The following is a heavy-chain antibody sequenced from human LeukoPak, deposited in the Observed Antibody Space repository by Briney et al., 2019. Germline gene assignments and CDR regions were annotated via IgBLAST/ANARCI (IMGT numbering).Heavy chain of an antibody. D-gene: IGHD1/OR15-1a*01. Sequence: GGSLRLSCAASGFTFSSYAMSWVRQAPGKGLEWVSVIYSGGSTYYADSVKGRFTISRDNSKNTLYLQMNSLRAEDTAVYYCARGLTMADAFDIWGQGTMVTVSS. CDR2: IYSGGST. CDR3: ARGLTMADAFDI. V-gene: IGHV3-53*01. J-gene: IGHJ3*02. CDR1: GFTFSSYA.